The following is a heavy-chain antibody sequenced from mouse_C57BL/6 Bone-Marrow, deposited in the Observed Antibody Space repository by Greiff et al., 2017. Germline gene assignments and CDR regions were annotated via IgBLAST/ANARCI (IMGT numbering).Heavy chain of an antibody. J-gene: IGHJ3*01. Sequence: QVQLQESGPGLVAPSPSLSITCTVSGFSLTSYGVSWVRQPPGQGLEWLGVIWGDGSISKDNSKSQVFLKLNSLQTDDTATYYCAKEGWLRFAYWGQGTLATVSA. CDR2: IWGDG. CDR3: AKEGWLRFAY. D-gene: IGHD2-3*01. V-gene: IGHV2-3*01. CDR1: GFSLTSYG.